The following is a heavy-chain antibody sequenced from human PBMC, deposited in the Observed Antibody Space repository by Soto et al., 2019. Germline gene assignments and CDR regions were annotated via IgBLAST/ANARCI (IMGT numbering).Heavy chain of an antibody. CDR2: ISYDGSNK. Sequence: QVQLVESGVGVVQPGRSLRLSCAASGFTFSSYAMHWVRQAPGKGLEWVAVISYDGSNKYYADSVKGRFTISRDNSKNTLYLQMNILRDEDTAVYYCARSASPWYDILTGYSLFDYWGQGTLVTVSS. D-gene: IGHD3-9*01. J-gene: IGHJ4*02. V-gene: IGHV3-30-3*01. CDR1: GFTFSSYA. CDR3: ARSASPWYDILTGYSLFDY.